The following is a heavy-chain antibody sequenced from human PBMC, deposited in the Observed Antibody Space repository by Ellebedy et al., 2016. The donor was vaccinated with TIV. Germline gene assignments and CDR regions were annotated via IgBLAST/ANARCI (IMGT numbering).Heavy chain of an antibody. CDR3: ARRITIFGVVRN. J-gene: IGHJ4*02. D-gene: IGHD3-3*01. Sequence: KVSCKASGYSFTSYWIGWVRQMPGKGLEWMGIINPGDSDTRYSPSFQGQVTISADKSISTAYMQRSSLKASDTAMYYCARRITIFGVVRNWGQGTLVTVSS. CDR1: GYSFTSYW. V-gene: IGHV5-51*01. CDR2: INPGDSDT.